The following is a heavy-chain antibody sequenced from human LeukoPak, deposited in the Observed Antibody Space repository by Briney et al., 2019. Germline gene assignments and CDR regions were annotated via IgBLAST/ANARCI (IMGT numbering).Heavy chain of an antibody. Sequence: GGSLRLSCAASGFTFSSYAMNWVRQAPGKGLEWVSAISGSGGSTYYAKSVKGRFTISRDNSKNTLYLQMNSLRAEDTAVYYCAKVRLRGSYYGFDYWGQGTLVTVSS. CDR3: AKVRLRGSYYGFDY. D-gene: IGHD1-26*01. V-gene: IGHV3-23*01. CDR2: ISGSGGST. CDR1: GFTFSSYA. J-gene: IGHJ4*02.